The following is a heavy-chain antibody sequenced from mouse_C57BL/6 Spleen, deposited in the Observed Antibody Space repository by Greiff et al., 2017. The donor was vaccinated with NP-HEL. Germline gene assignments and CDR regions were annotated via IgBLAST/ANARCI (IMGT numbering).Heavy chain of an antibody. CDR3: ARSGDSSGPRFDY. CDR1: GYAFSSSW. CDR2: IYPGDGDT. D-gene: IGHD3-2*02. J-gene: IGHJ2*01. Sequence: QVQLQQSGPELVKPGASVKISCKASGYAFSSSWMNWVKQRPGKGLEWIGRIYPGDGDTNYNGKFKGKATLTADKSSSTAYMQLSSLTSEDSAVYFCARSGDSSGPRFDYWGQGTTLTVSS. V-gene: IGHV1-82*01.